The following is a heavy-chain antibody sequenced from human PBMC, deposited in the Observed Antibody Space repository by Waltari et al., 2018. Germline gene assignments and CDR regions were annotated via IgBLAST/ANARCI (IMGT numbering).Heavy chain of an antibody. CDR3: ARDGGDYGDLGYFDL. J-gene: IGHJ2*01. CDR2: NNPNSGGT. D-gene: IGHD4-17*01. V-gene: IGHV1-2*06. Sequence: QVQLVQSESEVNKPGASVKVPCKASGYTSTGYHMHWVRPAPGKGLKWMERNNPNSGGTKYAQKFQGRVTMTRDTSISTAYMELSRLRSDDTAVYYCARDGGDYGDLGYFDLWGRGTLVTVSS. CDR1: GYTSTGYH.